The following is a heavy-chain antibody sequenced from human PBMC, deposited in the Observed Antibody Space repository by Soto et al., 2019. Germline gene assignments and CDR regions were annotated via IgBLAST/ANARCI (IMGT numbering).Heavy chain of an antibody. D-gene: IGHD5-12*01. CDR1: GFTFSSYA. Sequence: QVQLVESGGGVVQPGRSLRLSCAASGFTFSSYAMHWVRQAPGKGLEWVAVISYDGSNKYYADSVKGRFTISRDNSKNTPYLQMNSLRAEDTAVYYCARDTVGGVATMIGDYWGQGTLVTVSS. J-gene: IGHJ4*02. CDR2: ISYDGSNK. CDR3: ARDTVGGVATMIGDY. V-gene: IGHV3-30-3*01.